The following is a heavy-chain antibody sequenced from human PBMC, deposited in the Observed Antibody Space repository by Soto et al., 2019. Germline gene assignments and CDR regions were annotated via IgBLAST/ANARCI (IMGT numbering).Heavy chain of an antibody. CDR1: GFTFSTYA. V-gene: IGHV3-23*01. Sequence: EVQLLESGGGLVQPGGSLRLSCAASGFTFSTYAMSWVRQAPGKGLEWVSTITTSGGNTYYADSVQGRFTISRDNSKNTLYLQTNSLRAGGTAVYYCAGRYCTNGVCYTNYYYYIDVWGKGTTVTVSS. CDR2: ITTSGGNT. J-gene: IGHJ6*03. D-gene: IGHD2-8*01. CDR3: AGRYCTNGVCYTNYYYYIDV.